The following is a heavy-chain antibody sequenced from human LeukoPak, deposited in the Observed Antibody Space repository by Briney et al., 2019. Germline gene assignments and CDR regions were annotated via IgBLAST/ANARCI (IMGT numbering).Heavy chain of an antibody. CDR1: GYTFTSYG. D-gene: IGHD1-26*01. CDR2: ISAYNGNT. J-gene: IGHJ4*02. CDR3: ARETDGSGSYLFDY. Sequence: ASVKVSCKASGYTFTSYGISWVRQAPGQGLEWMGWISAYNGNTNYAQKFQGRVTITADESTSTAYMELSSLRSEDTAVYYCARETDGSGSYLFDYWGQGTLVTVSS. V-gene: IGHV1-18*01.